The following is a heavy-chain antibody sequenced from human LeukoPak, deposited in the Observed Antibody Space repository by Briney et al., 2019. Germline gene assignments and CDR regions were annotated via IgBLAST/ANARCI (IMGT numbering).Heavy chain of an antibody. CDR3: ANGEPLNWGRGAFDI. CDR2: ISGSGGST. CDR1: GFTFDDNG. V-gene: IGHV3-23*01. D-gene: IGHD7-27*01. Sequence: GGSLRLSCAASGFTFDDNGMSWVRQAPGKGLEWVSAISGSGGSTYYADSVKGRFTISRDNSKNTLYLQMNSLRAEDTAVYYCANGEPLNWGRGAFDIWGQGTMVTVSS. J-gene: IGHJ3*02.